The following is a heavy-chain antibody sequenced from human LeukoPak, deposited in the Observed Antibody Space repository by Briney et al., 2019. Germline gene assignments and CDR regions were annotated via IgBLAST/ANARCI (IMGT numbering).Heavy chain of an antibody. CDR2: INHSGST. J-gene: IGHJ3*02. CDR3: ARVQRVFYSSSSRFAFDI. D-gene: IGHD6-6*01. V-gene: IGHV4-39*07. Sequence: SETLSLTCTVSGGSISSGSYYWSWIRQPPGKGLEWIGEINHSGSTNYNPSLKSRVTISVDTSKNQFSLKLSSVTAADTAVYYCARVQRVFYSSSSRFAFDIWGQGTMVTVSS. CDR1: GGSISSGSYY.